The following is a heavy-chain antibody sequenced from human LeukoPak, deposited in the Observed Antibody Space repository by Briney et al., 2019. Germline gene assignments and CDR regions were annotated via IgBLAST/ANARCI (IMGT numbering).Heavy chain of an antibody. CDR2: MNPNSGNT. V-gene: IGHV1-8*01. D-gene: IGHD3-3*01. CDR1: GYTFTSYD. J-gene: IGHJ6*03. CDR3: ARVVGVLRPPYYMDV. Sequence: ASVTVSCKASGYTFTSYDINWVRQATGQGLEWMGWMNPNSGNTGYAQKFQGRVTMTRNTSISTAYMELSSLRSEDTAVYYCARVVGVLRPPYYMDVWGKGTTVTVSS.